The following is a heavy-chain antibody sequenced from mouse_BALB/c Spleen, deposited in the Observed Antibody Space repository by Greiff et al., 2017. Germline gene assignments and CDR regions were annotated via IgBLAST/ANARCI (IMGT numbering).Heavy chain of an antibody. D-gene: IGHD2-1*01. J-gene: IGHJ1*01. CDR3: ARNGGNYWYFDV. CDR1: GFSLTSYG. V-gene: IGHV2-2*02. Sequence: VHLVESGPGLVQPSQSLSITCTVSGFSLTSYGVHWVRQSPGKGLEWLGVIWSGGSTDYNAAFISRLSISKDNSKSQVFFKMNSLQANDTAIYYCARNGGNYWYFDVWGAGTTVTVSS. CDR2: IWSGGST.